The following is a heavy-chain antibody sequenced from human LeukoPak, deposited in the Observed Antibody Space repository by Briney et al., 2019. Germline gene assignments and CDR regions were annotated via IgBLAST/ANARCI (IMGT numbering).Heavy chain of an antibody. Sequence: PGGSLRLSCAASGFTFGSYAMSWVRQAPGKGLEWVSAISGSGGSTYYADSVKGRFTISRDNSKNTLYLQMNSLRAEDTAVYYCAKDTPIFRAAYYFDYWGQGTLVTVSS. CDR1: GFTFGSYA. CDR3: AKDTPIFRAAYYFDY. J-gene: IGHJ4*02. D-gene: IGHD3-3*02. CDR2: ISGSGGST. V-gene: IGHV3-23*01.